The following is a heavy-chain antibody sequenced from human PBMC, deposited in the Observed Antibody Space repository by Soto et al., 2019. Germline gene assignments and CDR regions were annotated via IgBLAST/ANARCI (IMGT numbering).Heavy chain of an antibody. CDR2: IIPIFGTA. CDR1: VGTFSSYA. V-gene: IGHV1-69*13. Sequence: SSVKVSCKASVGTFSSYAISWVRQAPGQGLEWMGGIIPIFGTANYAQKFQGRVTITADESTSTAYMELSSLRSEDTAVYYCASMRFGELLYPFDYWGQGTLVTVSS. CDR3: ASMRFGELLYPFDY. J-gene: IGHJ4*02. D-gene: IGHD3-10*01.